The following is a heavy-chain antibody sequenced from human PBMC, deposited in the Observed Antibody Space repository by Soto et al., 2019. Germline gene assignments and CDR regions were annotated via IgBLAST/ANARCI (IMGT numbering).Heavy chain of an antibody. CDR3: AKDGGYRYGSLGHY. J-gene: IGHJ4*02. CDR1: GFSFSSHG. V-gene: IGHV3-30*18. Sequence: LRLSCAASGFSFSSHGMHWVHQAPGKGLEWVAVISYDGSNQYYADSVKGRFTISRDNSKNTLYLQVNSLRAEDTAVYYCAKDGGYRYGSLGHYWGQGTLVTVSS. CDR2: ISYDGSNQ. D-gene: IGHD5-18*01.